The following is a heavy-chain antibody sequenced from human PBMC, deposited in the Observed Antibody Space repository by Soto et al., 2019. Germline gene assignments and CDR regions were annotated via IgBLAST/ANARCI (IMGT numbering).Heavy chain of an antibody. Sequence: QITLKESGPTLVKPTQTLTLTCTFSGFSLTTDRVGVGWIRQPPGEALEWLAVIYWDDSKTYRPSLESRLTITKHTSKNQVDLKMTLMDSLDKDTYYCAHAYGGRSLYWGQGTLVTVSS. J-gene: IGHJ4*02. D-gene: IGHD1-26*01. V-gene: IGHV2-5*02. CDR3: AHAYGGRSLY. CDR1: GFSLTTDRVG. CDR2: IYWDDSK.